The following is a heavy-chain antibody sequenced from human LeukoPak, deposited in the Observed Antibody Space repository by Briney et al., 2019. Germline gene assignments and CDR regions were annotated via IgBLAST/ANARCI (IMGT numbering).Heavy chain of an antibody. CDR1: GFTFFIYG. Sequence: GGSLRLSCAASGFTFFIYGMTWVRQAPGKGLEWVSVIYSGGSTYYADSVKGRFTISRDNSKNTLYLQMNSLRAEDTAVYYCARGRGVTPGNAFDLWGQGTMVTVSS. V-gene: IGHV3-66*01. CDR2: IYSGGST. J-gene: IGHJ3*01. CDR3: ARGRGVTPGNAFDL. D-gene: IGHD2-21*02.